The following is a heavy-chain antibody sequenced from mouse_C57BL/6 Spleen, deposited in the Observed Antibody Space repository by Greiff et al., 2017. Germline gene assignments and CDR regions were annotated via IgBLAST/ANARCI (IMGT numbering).Heavy chain of an antibody. CDR1: GYTFTSYW. V-gene: IGHV1-69*01. Sequence: QVHVKQPGAELVMPGASVKLSCKASGYTFTSYWMHWVKQRPGQGLEWIGEIDPSDSYTNYNQKFKGKSTLTVDKSSSTAYMQLSSLISEDSAVYYCARGYFDVWGTGTTVTVSS. CDR3: ARGYFDV. CDR2: IDPSDSYT. J-gene: IGHJ1*03.